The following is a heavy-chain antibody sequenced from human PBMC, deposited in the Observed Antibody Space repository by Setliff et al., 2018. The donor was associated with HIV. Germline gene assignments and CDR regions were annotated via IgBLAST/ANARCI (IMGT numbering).Heavy chain of an antibody. CDR2: INHSGST. Sequence: SSETLSLTCAVYGGSFSGYYWSWIRQPPGKGLEWIGEINHSGSTNYNPSLKSRVTISVDTSKNQFSLKLSSVTAADTAVYYCAKDGSAGTWDYWGQGTLVTVSS. CDR1: GGSFSGYY. CDR3: AKDGSAGTWDY. V-gene: IGHV4-34*01. J-gene: IGHJ4*02. D-gene: IGHD2-15*01.